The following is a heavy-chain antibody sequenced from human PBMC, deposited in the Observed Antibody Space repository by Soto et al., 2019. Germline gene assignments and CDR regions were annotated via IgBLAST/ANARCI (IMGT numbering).Heavy chain of an antibody. D-gene: IGHD2-2*01. CDR2: IWSDGSNK. CDR3: ARDYVGAYCSSTSCYSDYYYGMDV. V-gene: IGHV3-33*01. J-gene: IGHJ6*02. CDR1: GFTFSSYG. Sequence: GESLKISCAASGFTFSSYGMHWVRQAPGKGLEWVAVIWSDGSNKYYADSVKGRFTISRDNAKNSLYLQMNSLRAEDTAVYYCARDYVGAYCSSTSCYSDYYYGMDVWGQGTTVTVSS.